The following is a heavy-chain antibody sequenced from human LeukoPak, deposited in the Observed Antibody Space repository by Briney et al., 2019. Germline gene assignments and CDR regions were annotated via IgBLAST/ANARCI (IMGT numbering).Heavy chain of an antibody. CDR1: GFTFSSYG. D-gene: IGHD3-3*01. CDR3: AKCTTRFLEWLFTYYFDY. CDR2: IRYDGSSK. Sequence: GGSLRLSCAASGFTFSSYGMHWVRQAPGKGLEWVAFIRYDGSSKYYADSVKGRFTTSRDNSKNTLYLQMNSLRAEDTAVYYCAKCTTRFLEWLFTYYFDYWGQGTLVTVSS. J-gene: IGHJ4*02. V-gene: IGHV3-30*02.